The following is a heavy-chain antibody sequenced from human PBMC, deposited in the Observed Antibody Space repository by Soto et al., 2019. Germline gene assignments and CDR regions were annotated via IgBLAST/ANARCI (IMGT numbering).Heavy chain of an antibody. J-gene: IGHJ5*02. Sequence: SETLSLTCAVYGGSFSGYYWSWIRQPPGKGLEWIGEINHSGSTNYNPSLKSRVTISVDTSKNQFSLKLSSVTAADTAVYYCARRTPRSRDNWFDPWGQGTLVTVSS. V-gene: IGHV4-34*01. CDR3: ARRTPRSRDNWFDP. D-gene: IGHD2-2*01. CDR1: GGSFSGYY. CDR2: INHSGST.